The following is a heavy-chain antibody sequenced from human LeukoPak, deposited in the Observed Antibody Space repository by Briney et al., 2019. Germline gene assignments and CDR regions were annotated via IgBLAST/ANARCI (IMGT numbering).Heavy chain of an antibody. D-gene: IGHD3-10*01. Sequence: GGSLRLSCAASGFTFSSYAMHWVRQAPGKGLEWVAVISYDGSNKYYADSVKGRFTISRDNSKNTLYLQMNSLRAEDTAVYYCAREKFDYYGSGSLTYYFDYWGQGTLVTVSS. J-gene: IGHJ4*02. CDR2: ISYDGSNK. CDR1: GFTFSSYA. V-gene: IGHV3-30-3*01. CDR3: AREKFDYYGSGSLTYYFDY.